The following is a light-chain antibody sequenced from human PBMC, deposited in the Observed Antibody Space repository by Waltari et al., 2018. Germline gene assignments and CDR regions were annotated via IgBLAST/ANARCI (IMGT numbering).Light chain of an antibody. J-gene: IGKJ1*01. CDR2: DAS. CDR1: QSVSSV. V-gene: IGKV3-15*01. CDR3: QQYTNWPPTWT. Sequence: EIVMTQSPVTLSVSPGERVTLSCRASQSVSSVLAWYQQKPGQAPRLLIYDASTRATGIPARFSGSGSGTEFTLTISSLQSEDFAVYYCQQYTNWPPTWTFGQGTKVEV.